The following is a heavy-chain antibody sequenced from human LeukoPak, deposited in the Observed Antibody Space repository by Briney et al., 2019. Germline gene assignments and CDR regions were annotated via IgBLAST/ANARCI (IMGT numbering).Heavy chain of an antibody. J-gene: IGHJ6*02. V-gene: IGHV3-30-3*01. CDR2: ISYDGSNK. CDR3: AKDLAAAAKPLGYYGMDV. D-gene: IGHD6-13*01. Sequence: PGGSLRLSCAASGFTFISYAMHWVRQAPGKGLEWVAVISYDGSNKYYADSVKGRFTISRDNSKNTLYLQMNSLRAEDTAVYYCAKDLAAAAKPLGYYGMDVWGQGTTVTVSS. CDR1: GFTFISYA.